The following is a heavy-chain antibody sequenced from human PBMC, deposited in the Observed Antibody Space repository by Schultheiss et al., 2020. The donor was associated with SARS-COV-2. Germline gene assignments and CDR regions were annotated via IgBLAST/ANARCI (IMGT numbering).Heavy chain of an antibody. D-gene: IGHD5-18*01. CDR3: ARGLGVYSYYGMDV. J-gene: IGHJ6*02. Sequence: SETLSLTCTVSGGSISSYYWSWIRQPPGKGLEWIGYIYYSGSTNYNPSLKSRVTISVDTSKNQFSLQMRSLTAADTAVYYCARGLGVYSYYGMDVWGQGTTVTVSS. V-gene: IGHV4-59*01. CDR2: IYYSGST. CDR1: GGSISSYY.